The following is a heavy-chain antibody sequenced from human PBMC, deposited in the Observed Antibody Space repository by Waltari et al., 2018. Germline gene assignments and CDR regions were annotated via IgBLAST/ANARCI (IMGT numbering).Heavy chain of an antibody. Sequence: QESGPGLLKPSETLSLTCAVSGGSVTATSYFWGWIRQPPGNGLDWLGNIYYDGRTNYNSSLEGRVSISVDTSHNQISLKLTSVTAADTAVYYCARQGLYCRSSSCVGLDFSHWGQGTLVAVSS. CDR3: ARQGLYCRSSSCVGLDFSH. J-gene: IGHJ4*02. V-gene: IGHV4-39*01. CDR2: IYYDGRT. D-gene: IGHD2-2*01. CDR1: GGSVTATSYF.